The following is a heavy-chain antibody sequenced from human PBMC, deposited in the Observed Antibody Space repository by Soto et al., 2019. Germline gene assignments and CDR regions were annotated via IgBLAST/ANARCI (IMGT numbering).Heavy chain of an antibody. D-gene: IGHD6-19*01. CDR2: IPYDGSHE. J-gene: IGHJ3*02. Sequence: QVQLVESGGGVVQPGRSLRLSCAASGFIFSNYAMHWVRQAPGKGLEWVGVIPYDGSHEYYADSVGGRFTISRDNSKNTLHLQMNSLRGEDTAVYYCAREKQWLVLSDALDIWGQGTMVTVSS. CDR3: AREKQWLVLSDALDI. V-gene: IGHV3-30-3*01. CDR1: GFIFSNYA.